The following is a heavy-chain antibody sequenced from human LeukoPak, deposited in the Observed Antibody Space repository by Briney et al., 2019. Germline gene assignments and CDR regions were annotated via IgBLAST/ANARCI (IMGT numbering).Heavy chain of an antibody. CDR3: AKDYGYFDY. V-gene: IGHV3-33*06. Sequence: PGRSLRLSCAASGFTFSSYGMNWVRQAPGKGLEWVAVIGYDGTSKYYADTVNGQFTTSRDNSKNTLFLQMSSLRAEDTAVYYYAKDYGYFDYWGQGTLFTVSS. CDR2: IGYDGTSK. D-gene: IGHD4-17*01. CDR1: GFTFSSYG. J-gene: IGHJ4*02.